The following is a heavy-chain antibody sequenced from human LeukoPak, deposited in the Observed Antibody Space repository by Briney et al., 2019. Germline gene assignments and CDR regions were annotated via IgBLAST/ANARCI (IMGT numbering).Heavy chain of an antibody. CDR1: GFTVSSNE. J-gene: IGHJ4*02. V-gene: IGHV3-38-3*01. CDR2: ISGGST. CDR3: AKGVLQRYSSIWYYFDY. D-gene: IGHD6-13*01. Sequence: QAGGSLRLSCAASGFTVSSNEMSWVRQAPGKGLEWVSSISGGSTYYADSRKGRFTISRDNSKNTLHLQMNSLRAEDTAVYYCAKGVLQRYSSIWYYFDYWGQGTLVTVSS.